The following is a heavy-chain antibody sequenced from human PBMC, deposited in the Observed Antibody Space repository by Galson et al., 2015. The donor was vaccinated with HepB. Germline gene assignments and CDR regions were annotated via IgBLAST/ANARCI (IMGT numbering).Heavy chain of an antibody. CDR2: ISSSSSTI. J-gene: IGHJ1*01. Sequence: SLRLFCAASGFTFSSQSMNWVRQAPGKGLEWISYISSSSSTIYYADSVNGRSIVSRDNARMSVFLQMNSLRGEDTAVYYCAGGGPWFGERTEYFQNWGRGTLVTVSS. CDR3: AGGGPWFGERTEYFQN. CDR1: GFTFSSQS. V-gene: IGHV3-48*04. D-gene: IGHD3-10*01.